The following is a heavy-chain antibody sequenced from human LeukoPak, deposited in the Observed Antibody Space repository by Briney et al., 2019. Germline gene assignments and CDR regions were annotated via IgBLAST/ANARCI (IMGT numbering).Heavy chain of an antibody. J-gene: IGHJ6*03. CDR2: FYTSGGT. CDR1: GGSISNYY. Sequence: SETLSLTCTVSGGSISNYYWRWLQQPAERLLEWIGRFYTSGGTNYNPSLKSRVTISVDKSNNHSYLQLSSVTAADTAGYYWARVRRITIFGVVPRGPYYMDVWGKGTTVTVSS. D-gene: IGHD3-3*01. V-gene: IGHV4-4*07. CDR3: ARVRRITIFGVVPRGPYYMDV.